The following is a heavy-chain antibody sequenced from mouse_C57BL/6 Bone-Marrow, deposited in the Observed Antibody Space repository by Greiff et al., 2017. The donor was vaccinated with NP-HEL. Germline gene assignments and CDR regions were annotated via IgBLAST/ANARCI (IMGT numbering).Heavy chain of an antibody. CDR3: TTPQLRLRSYYFDY. CDR1: GFNIKDDY. Sequence: VQLQQSGAELVRPGASVKLSCTASGFNIKDDYMHWVKQRPEQGLEWIGWIDPENGATEYASKFQGKATITADTSSNTAYLQLSSLTSEDTAVYYCTTPQLRLRSYYFDYWGQGTTLTVSS. D-gene: IGHD3-2*02. CDR2: IDPENGAT. J-gene: IGHJ2*01. V-gene: IGHV14-4*01.